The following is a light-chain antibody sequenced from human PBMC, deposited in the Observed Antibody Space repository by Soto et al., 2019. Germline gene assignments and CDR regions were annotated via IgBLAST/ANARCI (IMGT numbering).Light chain of an antibody. V-gene: IGKV3-20*01. J-gene: IGKJ1*01. Sequence: EIVLTQSPGSLSLSPGQRATLSCRASQSVDTTFFAWYQKKPGQAPRLLIYGASERATGIPDRFSGSGSGTEFTLIISRLEPEDFAVYYCQQYMSSVTFGQGTKVEIK. CDR1: QSVDTTF. CDR3: QQYMSSVT. CDR2: GAS.